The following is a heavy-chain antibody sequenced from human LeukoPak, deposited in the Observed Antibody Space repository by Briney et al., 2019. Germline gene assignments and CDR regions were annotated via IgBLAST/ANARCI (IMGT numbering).Heavy chain of an antibody. CDR2: IKEDGSDK. Sequence: GGSLRLSCAASGFTFSTYWMKWVRQAPGKGLEWVASIKEDGSDKYYVDSVKGRFSISRDNAKNSLYLQMNSLRTEDTAVYYCAKGGHYNFDYWGQGTLVTISS. CDR3: AKGGHYNFDY. D-gene: IGHD4-11*01. J-gene: IGHJ4*02. CDR1: GFTFSTYW. V-gene: IGHV3-7*01.